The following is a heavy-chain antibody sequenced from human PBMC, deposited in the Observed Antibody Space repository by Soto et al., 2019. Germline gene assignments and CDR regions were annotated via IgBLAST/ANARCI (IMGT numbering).Heavy chain of an antibody. Sequence: EVQLVESGGGLVQPGESLKLSCAASGFTFSGSAIHWVRQASGKGLEWVGRIRSKADNYATAYAASVKGRFTVSRDDSKNTAYLQMNSLTTEDTAMYYCTYCSGGDCFFAYWGQGTLVTVSS. CDR1: GFTFSGSA. D-gene: IGHD2-15*01. J-gene: IGHJ4*02. CDR3: TYCSGGDCFFAY. V-gene: IGHV3-73*02. CDR2: IRSKADNYAT.